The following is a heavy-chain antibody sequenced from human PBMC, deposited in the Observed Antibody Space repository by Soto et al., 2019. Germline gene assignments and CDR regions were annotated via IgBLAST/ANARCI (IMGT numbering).Heavy chain of an antibody. V-gene: IGHV3-30-3*01. J-gene: IGHJ2*01. CDR2: ISYDGSNK. CDR3: ARPLWRDDYNWGYFDL. Sequence: QVQLVESGGGVVQPGRSPRLSCAASGFTFSSYAMHWVRQAPGKGLEWVAVISYDGSNKNYADSVKGRFTISRDNCKNTLYLQMNSLRAEDTAVYYCARPLWRDDYNWGYFDLWGRGTLVTVSS. D-gene: IGHD4-4*01. CDR1: GFTFSSYA.